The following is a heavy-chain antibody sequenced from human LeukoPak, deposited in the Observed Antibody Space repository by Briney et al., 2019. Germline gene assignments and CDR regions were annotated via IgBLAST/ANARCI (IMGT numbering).Heavy chain of an antibody. CDR1: GDSVSSNIAA. J-gene: IGHJ2*01. V-gene: IGHV6-1*01. D-gene: IGHD2-2*03. Sequence: SQTLSLTCAISGDSVSSNIAAWIWIRQSPSRGLEWLGRTYYRSKWYNDYSESLKSRITINPDTSKNQFSLQLNSVTPEDTAVYYCARHFGYSSFWHHWFFDVWGRGTLVTVSS. CDR3: ARHFGYSSFWHHWFFDV. CDR2: TYYRSKWYN.